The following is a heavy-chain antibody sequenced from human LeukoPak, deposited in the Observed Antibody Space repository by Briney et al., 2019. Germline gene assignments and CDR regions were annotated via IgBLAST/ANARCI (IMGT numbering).Heavy chain of an antibody. Sequence: SETLSLTCTVPGGSISSYYWSWIRQPPGKGLEWIGYIYYSGSTNYNPSLKSRVTISVDTSKNQFSLKLNSVTAADTAVYYCARGRNYYGMDVWGQGTTVTVSS. V-gene: IGHV4-59*01. J-gene: IGHJ6*02. CDR3: ARGRNYYGMDV. CDR1: GGSISSYY. CDR2: IYYSGST.